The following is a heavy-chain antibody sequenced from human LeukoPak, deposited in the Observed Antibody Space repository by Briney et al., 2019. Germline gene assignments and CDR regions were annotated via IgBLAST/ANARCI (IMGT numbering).Heavy chain of an antibody. V-gene: IGHV3-23*01. CDR3: AKDVVPAPV. D-gene: IGHD2-2*01. Sequence: GGSLRLSCAASGFTFSSYVMNWFRRAPGKGLEWVSFISDSGGSTYYADSVKGRFTISRDNSKNTLYLQMSSLRAEDTAIYYCAKDVVPAPVWGKGTTVTVSS. CDR1: GFTFSSYV. CDR2: ISDSGGST. J-gene: IGHJ6*04.